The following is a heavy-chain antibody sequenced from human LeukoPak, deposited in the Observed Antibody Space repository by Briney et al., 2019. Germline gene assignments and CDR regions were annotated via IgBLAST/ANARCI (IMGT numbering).Heavy chain of an antibody. D-gene: IGHD6-6*01. CDR2: ISAYNGNT. Sequence: ASVKVSCKASGYTFTTYGISWVRLAPGQGLEWMGWISAYNGNTNYAQQFQGRVTMTTDTSMSTAYMELRSLKSDDTAVYYCARDLIAVRPGWFDPWGQGSLVTVSS. J-gene: IGHJ5*02. CDR1: GYTFTTYG. V-gene: IGHV1-18*01. CDR3: ARDLIAVRPGWFDP.